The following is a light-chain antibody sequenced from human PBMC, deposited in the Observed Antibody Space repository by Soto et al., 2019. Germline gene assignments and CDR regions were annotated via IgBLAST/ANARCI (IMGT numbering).Light chain of an antibody. V-gene: IGKV3-20*01. J-gene: IGKJ4*01. Sequence: EIVLTQSPGTLSLSPGERATLSCRASQSVSSSFLAWYQQKPAQAPRLLIYGASRRATGIPDRFSGSGSGTDFTLTISRLEPEDVAVYYCQQYGSSPLTFGGGTKVEIK. CDR1: QSVSSSF. CDR2: GAS. CDR3: QQYGSSPLT.